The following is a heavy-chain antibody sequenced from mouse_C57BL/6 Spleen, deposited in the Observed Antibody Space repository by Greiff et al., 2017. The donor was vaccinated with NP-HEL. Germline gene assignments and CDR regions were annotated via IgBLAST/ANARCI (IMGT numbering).Heavy chain of an antibody. CDR1: GYSITSGYY. V-gene: IGHV3-6*01. Sequence: EVKLVESGPGLVKPSQSLSLTCSVTGYSITSGYYWNWIRQFPGNKLEWMGYISYDGSNNYNPSLKNRISITRDTSKNQFFLKLNSVTTEDTATYYCARDRFYDGYYHFAYWGQGTLVTVSA. J-gene: IGHJ3*01. CDR2: ISYDGSN. CDR3: ARDRFYDGYYHFAY. D-gene: IGHD2-3*01.